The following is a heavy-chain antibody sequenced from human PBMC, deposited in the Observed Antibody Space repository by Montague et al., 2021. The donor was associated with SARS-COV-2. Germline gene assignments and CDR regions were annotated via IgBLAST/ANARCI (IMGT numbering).Heavy chain of an antibody. CDR1: GFTFSSYW. V-gene: IGHV3-74*01. CDR3: ARGYFPVGRSEYWGSYGFDV. J-gene: IGHJ6*02. D-gene: IGHD3-16*01. CDR2: VKGDGSRI. Sequence: SLRLSCAASGFTFSSYWMHWVRQAPGTGLVWVSRVKGDGSRISYADSVKGRFTISRDNAKNTLYLQMNSLRAEDTAVYFCARGYFPVGRSEYWGSYGFDVWGQGTTVTVSS.